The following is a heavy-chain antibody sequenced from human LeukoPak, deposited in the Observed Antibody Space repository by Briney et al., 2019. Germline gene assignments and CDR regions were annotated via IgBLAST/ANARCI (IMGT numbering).Heavy chain of an antibody. CDR1: GGSFSGYY. J-gene: IGHJ6*03. V-gene: IGHV4-34*01. CDR2: INHSGST. Sequence: SETLSLTCAVYGGSFSGYYWNWIRQPPGKGLEWIGGINHSGSTNYNPSLKSRVTLSVDTSKNQFSLNLSSVTAADTAVYFCARGGYGSGWDYMDVWGKGTTVPVSS. CDR3: ARGGYGSGWDYMDV. D-gene: IGHD3-10*01.